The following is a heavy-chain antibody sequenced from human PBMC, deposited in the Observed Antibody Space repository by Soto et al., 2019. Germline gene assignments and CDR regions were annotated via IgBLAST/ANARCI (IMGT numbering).Heavy chain of an antibody. Sequence: GGSLRLSCAVSGFTFDDNAMHWVRQAPEKGLEWVSGINWKSDIGYADSVKGRFTISRDSAENSLYLQMNSLRAEDTALYYCAISQDRGGRTTFIYWGQGTTVTVSS. CDR2: INWKSDI. V-gene: IGHV3-9*01. D-gene: IGHD3-16*01. J-gene: IGHJ6*02. CDR3: AISQDRGGRTTFIY. CDR1: GFTFDDNA.